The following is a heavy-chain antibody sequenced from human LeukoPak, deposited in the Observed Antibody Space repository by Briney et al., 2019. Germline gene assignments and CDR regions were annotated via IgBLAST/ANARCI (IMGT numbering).Heavy chain of an antibody. V-gene: IGHV3-30*02. Sequence: GGPLRLSCAASGFTFRNYAMHWVRQAPGKGLEWVAFIRYDGSKICYADSVKGRFTISRDNSKNTLYLQMSSLRPEDTAVYYCAKDYQLPYGGFDQWGQGALVTVSS. CDR3: AKDYQLPYGGFDQ. CDR2: IRYDGSKI. J-gene: IGHJ4*02. D-gene: IGHD2-2*01. CDR1: GFTFRNYA.